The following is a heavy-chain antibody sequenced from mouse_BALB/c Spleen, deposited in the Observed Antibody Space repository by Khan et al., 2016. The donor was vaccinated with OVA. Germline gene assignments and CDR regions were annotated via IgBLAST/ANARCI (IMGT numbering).Heavy chain of an antibody. D-gene: IGHD1-1*01. Sequence: EVKLLESGPGLVKPSQSLSLTCSVTGYSITSGYYWNWIRQFPGNKLEWMGYIRYDGSNNYNPSLKNRISITRDTSKNQFFLKLNSVTTEDTVTYYCARDYYGTSWYFDVWGAGTTVTVSS. CDR1: GYSITSGYY. J-gene: IGHJ1*01. V-gene: IGHV3-6*02. CDR3: ARDYYGTSWYFDV. CDR2: IRYDGSN.